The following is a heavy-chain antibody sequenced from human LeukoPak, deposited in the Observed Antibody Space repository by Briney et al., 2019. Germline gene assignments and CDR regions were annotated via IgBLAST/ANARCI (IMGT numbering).Heavy chain of an antibody. Sequence: GGSLRLSCAASGFTVSSNYMSWVRQAPGKGLEWVSVIYSGGSTYYADSVKGRFTISRHNSKNTLYLQMNSLRAEDTAVYYCARGIIPVADLGWFDPWGQGTLVTVSS. CDR1: GFTVSSNY. CDR2: IYSGGST. J-gene: IGHJ5*02. D-gene: IGHD6-19*01. CDR3: ARGIIPVADLGWFDP. V-gene: IGHV3-53*04.